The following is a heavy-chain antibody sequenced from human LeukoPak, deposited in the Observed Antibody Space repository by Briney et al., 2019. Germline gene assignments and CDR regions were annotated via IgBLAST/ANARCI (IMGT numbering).Heavy chain of an antibody. Sequence: GASVKVSCKASGYTFTSYGISWVRQAPGQGREGMGWISAYNGNTNYAQKLQGRVTTTTDTSTSTAYMELRSLRSDDTAVYYCASDSSGWYVYWGQGTLVTVSS. V-gene: IGHV1-18*04. CDR3: ASDSSGWYVY. CDR1: GYTFTSYG. D-gene: IGHD6-19*01. J-gene: IGHJ4*02. CDR2: ISAYNGNT.